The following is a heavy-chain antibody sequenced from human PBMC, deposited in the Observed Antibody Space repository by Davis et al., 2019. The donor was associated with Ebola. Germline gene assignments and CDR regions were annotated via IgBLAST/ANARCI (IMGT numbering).Heavy chain of an antibody. CDR3: ARAASFSGRSDY. J-gene: IGHJ4*02. Sequence: GSLRLSCTVSGGSISNYYWSWIRQPPGKGLEWIGYIYYSGSTNYNPSLKSRVTISVDTSKNQFSLKLSSVTAADTAVYYCARAASFSGRSDYWGQGTRVTVYS. CDR2: IYYSGST. D-gene: IGHD3-10*01. V-gene: IGHV4-59*01. CDR1: GGSISNYY.